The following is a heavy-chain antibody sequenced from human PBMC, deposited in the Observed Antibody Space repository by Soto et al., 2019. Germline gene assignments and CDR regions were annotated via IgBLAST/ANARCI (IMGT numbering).Heavy chain of an antibody. CDR2: ISYDGSNK. D-gene: IGHD6-19*01. Sequence: QVQLVESGGGVVQPGRSLRLSCAASGFTFSSYGMHWVRQAPGKGLEWVAVISYDGSNKYYADSVKGRFTISRDNSKNTLYLQMNSLRAEDTAVYYCAKLGSGWSLPPRGWWGQGTLVTVSS. V-gene: IGHV3-30*18. J-gene: IGHJ4*02. CDR1: GFTFSSYG. CDR3: AKLGSGWSLPPRGW.